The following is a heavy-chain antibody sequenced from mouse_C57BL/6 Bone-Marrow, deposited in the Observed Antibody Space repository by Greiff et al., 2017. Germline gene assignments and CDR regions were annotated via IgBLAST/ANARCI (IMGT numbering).Heavy chain of an antibody. V-gene: IGHV14-4*01. CDR1: GFNIKDDY. Sequence: DVQLQESGAELVRPGASVKLSCTASGFNIKDDYMHWVKQRPEQGLEWIGWIDPENGDTEYASKFQGKATITADTSYNTAYLQLSILTSEDTAVYYCTAGHYYASSYVGWYFDVWGTGTTVTVSS. CDR2: IDPENGDT. D-gene: IGHD1-1*01. J-gene: IGHJ1*03. CDR3: TAGHYYASSYVGWYFDV.